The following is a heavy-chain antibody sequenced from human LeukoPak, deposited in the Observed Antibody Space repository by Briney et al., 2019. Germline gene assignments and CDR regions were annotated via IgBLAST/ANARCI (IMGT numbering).Heavy chain of an antibody. D-gene: IGHD2-21*01. V-gene: IGHV3-30*02. J-gene: IGHJ6*02. CDR1: GFTFSSYG. CDR2: IWYDGGNK. CDR3: AKSSTYHYYGMDV. Sequence: SGGSLRLSCAASGFTFSSYGMHWVRQAPGKGLEWVAVIWYDGGNKYYADSVKGRFTISRDNSKNTLSLQMNSLRVEDTAVYYCAKSSTYHYYGMDVWGQGTTVTVSS.